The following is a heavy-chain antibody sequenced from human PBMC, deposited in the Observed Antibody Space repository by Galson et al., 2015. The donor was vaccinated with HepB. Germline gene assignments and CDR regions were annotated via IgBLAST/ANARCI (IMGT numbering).Heavy chain of an antibody. CDR2: INHSGST. V-gene: IGHV4-34*01. J-gene: IGHJ6*02. CDR1: GGSFSGYY. CDR3: ARGHYFYGMDV. Sequence: SETLSLTCAVYGGSFSGYYWSWIRQPPGKGLECIGEINHSGSTNYNPSLKSRVTISVDTPKNQFSLKLNSVTAAETAVYYCARGHYFYGMDVWGQGTTVTVSS.